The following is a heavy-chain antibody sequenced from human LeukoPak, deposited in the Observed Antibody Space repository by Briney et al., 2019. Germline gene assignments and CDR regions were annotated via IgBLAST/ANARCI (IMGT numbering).Heavy chain of an antibody. D-gene: IGHD3-3*01. Sequence: GGSLRLSCAASGFTFSSYAMSWVRQAPGKGLEWVSAISGSGGSTYYADSVKGRFTISRDNSRNTLYLQMNSLRAEDTAVYYCAKNSYDFWSGYYGYFDYWGQGTLVTVSS. CDR2: ISGSGGST. CDR1: GFTFSSYA. V-gene: IGHV3-23*01. J-gene: IGHJ4*02. CDR3: AKNSYDFWSGYYGYFDY.